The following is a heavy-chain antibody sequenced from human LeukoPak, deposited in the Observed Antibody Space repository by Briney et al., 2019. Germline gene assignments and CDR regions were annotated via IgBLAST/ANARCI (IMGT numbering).Heavy chain of an antibody. Sequence: ASVNLSCKASGYTFTSYDINWVRQATGQGLEWMGGMNPNSGNTGYAQKVQGRVTMTRNTSISTAYVELSSLRSEDTAVYYCARAVITMVQGVIIVWFDPWGQGTLVTVSS. CDR1: GYTFTSYD. CDR3: ARAVITMVQGVIIVWFDP. CDR2: MNPNSGNT. V-gene: IGHV1-8*01. J-gene: IGHJ5*02. D-gene: IGHD3-10*01.